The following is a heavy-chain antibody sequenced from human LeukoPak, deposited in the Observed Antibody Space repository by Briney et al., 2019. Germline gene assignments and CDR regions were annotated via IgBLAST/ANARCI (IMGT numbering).Heavy chain of an antibody. D-gene: IGHD4/OR15-4a*01. CDR3: ARGSDYGYFDY. J-gene: IGHJ4*02. CDR1: GGSLSGSY. V-gene: IGHV4-34*01. CDR2: INHSGST. Sequence: SETLSLTCTVYGGSLSGSYWSWIRQPPGKGLEWIGEINHSGSTNYNPSLKSRVTISVDTSKNQFSLKLSSVTAADTAVYYCARGSDYGYFDYWGQGTLVTVSS.